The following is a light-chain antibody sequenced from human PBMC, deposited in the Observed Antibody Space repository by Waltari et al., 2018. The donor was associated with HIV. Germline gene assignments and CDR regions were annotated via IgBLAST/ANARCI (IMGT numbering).Light chain of an antibody. V-gene: IGKV1-39*01. CDR1: QSIGSY. CDR3: QQSYGSSST. Sequence: IQMTQSPSSLSASVGDRVIITCRASQSIGSYLNWYQQKPGKAPQLLIYGASNLYSGVPSRFRGSGSGTHFTLTITSLQRDDFASYFCQQSYGSSSTFGQGTSLEIK. J-gene: IGKJ2*01. CDR2: GAS.